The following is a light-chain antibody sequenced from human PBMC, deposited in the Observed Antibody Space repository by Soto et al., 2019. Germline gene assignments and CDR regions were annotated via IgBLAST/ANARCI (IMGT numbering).Light chain of an antibody. V-gene: IGKV1-13*02. CDR2: DVS. J-gene: IGKJ5*01. CDR3: QQFNSYPIT. CDR1: QDIRGA. Sequence: AIQVAQSPSSLSASVGDRVTITCRASQDIRGALAWYQQKPGKAPRLLIFDVSTLETGVPSRFSGGGSGTDFTLTSSSLQPEYFGTYYCQQFNSYPITFGHGTRLEIK.